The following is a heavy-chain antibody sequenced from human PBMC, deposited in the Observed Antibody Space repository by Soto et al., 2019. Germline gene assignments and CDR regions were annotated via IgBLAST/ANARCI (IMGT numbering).Heavy chain of an antibody. CDR2: ITGSGGST. V-gene: IGHV3-23*01. CDR3: AQERYGGYGGIDY. Sequence: EVQLLESGGGLVQPGGSLRLSCAASGFTFSTYAMIWVRQAPGKGLEWVSVITGSGGSTYYADSVKGRFTISRDTSKNTLFLQMNSLSAEDAAVYYWAQERYGGYGGIDYWGQGTMVTVSS. D-gene: IGHD4-17*01. CDR1: GFTFSTYA. J-gene: IGHJ4*02.